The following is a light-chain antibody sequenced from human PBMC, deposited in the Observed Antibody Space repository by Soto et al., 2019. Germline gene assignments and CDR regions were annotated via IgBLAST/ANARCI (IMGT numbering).Light chain of an antibody. J-gene: IGKJ3*01. V-gene: IGKV1-27*01. CDR3: QKYNSAPRT. CDR1: QGISNY. Sequence: DIQMTQSPSSLSASVGDRVTITCRASQGISNYLAWYQQKPGKVPKLLIYAASTLQSGVPSRFSGSGSGTDFTLTISGXXXXXXXTYYCQKYNSAPRTFGPGTKVDIK. CDR2: AAS.